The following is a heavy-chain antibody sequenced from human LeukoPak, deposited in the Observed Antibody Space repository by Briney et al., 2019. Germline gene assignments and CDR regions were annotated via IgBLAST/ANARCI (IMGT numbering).Heavy chain of an antibody. Sequence: PSETLSLTCTVSGGSITPYYWSWLRQPPGKALEWIAFVYYTGRSSNYNPSLKSRATISLDASKNQIFLNMTSVTAADTAVYYCARHVGKWGFDYWGQGTLVTVSS. D-gene: IGHD7-27*01. CDR3: ARHVGKWGFDY. CDR2: VYYTGRSS. V-gene: IGHV4-59*08. J-gene: IGHJ4*02. CDR1: GGSITPYY.